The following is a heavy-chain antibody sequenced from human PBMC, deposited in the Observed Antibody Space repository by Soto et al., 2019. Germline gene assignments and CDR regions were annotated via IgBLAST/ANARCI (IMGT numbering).Heavy chain of an antibody. CDR2: IIPIFGTA. CDR1: GGTFSSYA. V-gene: IGHV1-69*06. CDR3: ARGQDYSSSPGLFDY. Sequence: GASVKVSCKASGGTFSSYAISWVRQAPGQGLERMGGIIPIFGTANYAQKFQGRVTITADKSTSTAYMELSSLRSEDTAVYYCARGQDYSSSPGLFDYWGQGTLVTVSS. J-gene: IGHJ4*02. D-gene: IGHD6-6*01.